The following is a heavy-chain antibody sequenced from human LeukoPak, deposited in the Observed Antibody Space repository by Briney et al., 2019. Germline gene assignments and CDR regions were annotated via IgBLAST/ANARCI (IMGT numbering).Heavy chain of an antibody. Sequence: ASVKVSCKASGYTFTGYYMHWVRQAPGQGLEWMGWINPNSGGTNYAQKFQGWVTMTRDTSISTAYMELSRLRSDDTAVYYCARDNYGDYPNGMDVWGQGTTVTVSS. D-gene: IGHD4-17*01. V-gene: IGHV1-2*04. CDR3: ARDNYGDYPNGMDV. CDR2: INPNSGGT. J-gene: IGHJ6*02. CDR1: GYTFTGYY.